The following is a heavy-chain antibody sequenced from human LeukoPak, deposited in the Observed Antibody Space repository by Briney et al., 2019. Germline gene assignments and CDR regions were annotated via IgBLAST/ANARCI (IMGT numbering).Heavy chain of an antibody. V-gene: IGHV4-4*07. CDR2: IYTSGST. D-gene: IGHD3-22*01. CDR1: GFTVSSNY. J-gene: IGHJ4*02. CDR3: ARDVHDSSPD. Sequence: GSLRLSCAASGFTVSSNYMSWVRQAPGKGLEWIGRIYTSGSTNYNPSLKSRVTMSVDTSKNQFSLKLSSVTAADTAVYYCARDVHDSSPDWGQGTLVTVSS.